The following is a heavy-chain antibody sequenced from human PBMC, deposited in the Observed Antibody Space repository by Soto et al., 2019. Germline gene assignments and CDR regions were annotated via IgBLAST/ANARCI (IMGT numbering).Heavy chain of an antibody. Sequence: GESLKISCKGSGYSSPGYWITWVRQMPGKGLEGKGRMDPSDSQTYYCPTFRGHFTISAAKSISTVFLRWSSRRGSDAAMYYCARQIYDADSGPTCQYCFDSWGQGTLVTVSS. CDR2: MDPSDSQT. CDR3: ARQIYDADSGPTCQYCFDS. CDR1: GYSSPGYW. V-gene: IGHV5-10-1*01. D-gene: IGHD1-26*01. J-gene: IGHJ4*02.